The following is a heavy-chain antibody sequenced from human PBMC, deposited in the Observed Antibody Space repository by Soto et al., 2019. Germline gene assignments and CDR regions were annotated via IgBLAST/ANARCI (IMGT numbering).Heavy chain of an antibody. CDR3: ARDESAGSSIRY. D-gene: IGHD3-3*02. V-gene: IGHV3-21*01. Sequence: EVQVVESGGGLVKPGGSLRLSCTASGSPFSTYGMNWVSQAPGKGLEWISSISNGGDYIYYAVSVQGRFTISRDNAKNSLYLQMNSLRAEDTAVYFCARDESAGSSIRYWGQGTLVTVSS. CDR1: GSPFSTYG. J-gene: IGHJ4*02. CDR2: ISNGGDYI.